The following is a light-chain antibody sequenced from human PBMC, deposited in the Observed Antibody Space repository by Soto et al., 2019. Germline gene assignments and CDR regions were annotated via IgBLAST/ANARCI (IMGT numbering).Light chain of an antibody. V-gene: IGKV3-20*01. CDR2: GAS. J-gene: IGKJ1*01. CDR3: RQYGSAPRT. Sequence: EIVLTQSPATLSLSPGEGATLPCRASQSVSSYLAWYQQKPGQAPRLLISGASTRATGIPDRFSGSGSETDFNLTVSRLEPDDFAVYYCRQYGSAPRTCGQGTKVDIK. CDR1: QSVSSY.